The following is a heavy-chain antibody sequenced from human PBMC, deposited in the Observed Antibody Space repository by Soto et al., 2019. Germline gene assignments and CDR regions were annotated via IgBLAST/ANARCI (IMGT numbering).Heavy chain of an antibody. D-gene: IGHD2-15*01. J-gene: IGHJ5*02. V-gene: IGHV4-34*01. CDR1: GGSFSGYY. CDR3: AGHDIAVVVAAKRGFDWFDP. Sequence: SETLSLTCAVYGGSFSGYYWSWIRQPPGKGLEWIGEINHSGSTNYNPSLKSRVTISVDTSKNQFSLKLSSVTAADTAVYYCAGHDIAVVVAAKRGFDWFDPWGQGTLVTVSS. CDR2: INHSGST.